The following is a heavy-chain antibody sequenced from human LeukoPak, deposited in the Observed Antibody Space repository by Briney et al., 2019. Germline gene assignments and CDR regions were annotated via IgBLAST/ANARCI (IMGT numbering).Heavy chain of an antibody. J-gene: IGHJ6*02. Sequence: SETLSLTCTVSGGSISSGDYYWSWIRQPPGKGLEWIGYIYYSGSTYYNPSLKSRVTISVDTSKNQFSLKLSSVTAADTAVYYCPGSPENYYSGMDVGGQGPTAPAPS. V-gene: IGHV4-30-4*01. CDR3: PGSPENYYSGMDV. CDR1: GGSISSGDYY. CDR2: IYYSGST.